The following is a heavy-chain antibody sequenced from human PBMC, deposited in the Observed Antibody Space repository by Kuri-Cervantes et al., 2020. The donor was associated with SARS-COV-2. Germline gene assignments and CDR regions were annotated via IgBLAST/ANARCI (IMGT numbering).Heavy chain of an antibody. V-gene: IGHV4-34*01. D-gene: IGHD5-18*01. Sequence: SETLSLTCAVYGGSFSGYYWSWIRQPPGKGLEWIGYIYRSGSTNYNPSLKSRVTISLDTSKNQFSLKLRSVIAADTAVYYCARGDTGHDYWGQGTLVTVSS. CDR3: ARGDTGHDY. J-gene: IGHJ4*02. CDR1: GGSFSGYY. CDR2: IYRSGST.